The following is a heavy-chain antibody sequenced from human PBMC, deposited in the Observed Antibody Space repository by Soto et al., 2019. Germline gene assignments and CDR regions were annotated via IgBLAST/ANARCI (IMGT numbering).Heavy chain of an antibody. D-gene: IGHD1-26*01. CDR2: INPHGGST. V-gene: IGHV1-46*01. J-gene: IGHJ5*02. CDR3: ARSSGGNFGIIIEGTNWFAP. Sequence: ASVKVSCKAPRDTFTSYYINWVLQSPLQGLEWMGVINPHGGSTAYAQKFKGRVTLTRDTSASTVYMEVSSLTSEDTAMYYCARSSGGNFGIIIEGTNWFAPWGQGTLVTVSS. CDR1: RDTFTSYY.